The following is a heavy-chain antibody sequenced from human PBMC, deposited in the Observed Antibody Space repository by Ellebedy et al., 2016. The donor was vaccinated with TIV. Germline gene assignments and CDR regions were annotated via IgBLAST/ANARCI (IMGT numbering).Heavy chain of an antibody. J-gene: IGHJ4*02. CDR2: IYYSGST. Sequence: SETLSLXXTVSGGSISSGGYYWSWIRQHPGKGLEWIGYIYYSGSTYYNPSLKSRVTISVDTSKNQFSLKLSSVTAADTAVYYCARGVGAPNFDYWGQGTLVTVSS. D-gene: IGHD1-26*01. CDR3: ARGVGAPNFDY. CDR1: GGSISSGGYY. V-gene: IGHV4-31*03.